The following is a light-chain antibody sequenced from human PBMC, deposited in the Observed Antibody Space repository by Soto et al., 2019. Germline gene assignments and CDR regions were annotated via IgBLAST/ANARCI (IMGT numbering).Light chain of an antibody. V-gene: IGLV2-14*01. J-gene: IGLJ1*01. Sequence: QSALTQPASVSGSPGQSITISCTGTSSDVGGYNFVSWYQQHPDKAPKLMIYDVTNRPSGVSNRFSGSKSGNTASLTISGLQAEDDADYYCSSYTSISTYVFGTGTKVTVL. CDR3: SSYTSISTYV. CDR2: DVT. CDR1: SSDVGGYNF.